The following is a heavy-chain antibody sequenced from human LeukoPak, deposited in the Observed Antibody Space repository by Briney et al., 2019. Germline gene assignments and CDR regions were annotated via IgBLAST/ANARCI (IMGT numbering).Heavy chain of an antibody. CDR3: AARGLHYYYYGMDV. J-gene: IGHJ6*02. D-gene: IGHD1-26*01. Sequence: SETLSLTCTVSGGSIRSYYWSWIRQPPGKGLEWIGYIYYSGSTNYNPSLKSRVTISVDTSKNQFSLKLSSVTAADTAVYYCAARGLHYYYYGMDVWGQGTTVTVSS. CDR2: IYYSGST. CDR1: GGSIRSYY. V-gene: IGHV4-59*01.